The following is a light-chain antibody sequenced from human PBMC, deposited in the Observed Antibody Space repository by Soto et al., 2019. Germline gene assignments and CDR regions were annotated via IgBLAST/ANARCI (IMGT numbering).Light chain of an antibody. Sequence: EIVMSQSPATLSVSQREGDTLSCKASQNVYNNLAWYQQRPGQPPRLLIYDASTRATGISARFSGSGYGTEFTLTISSLQSEDFAVYFCQQCRNWPLTFGGGTKV. V-gene: IGKV3-15*01. CDR1: QNVYNN. CDR3: QQCRNWPLT. CDR2: DAS. J-gene: IGKJ4*01.